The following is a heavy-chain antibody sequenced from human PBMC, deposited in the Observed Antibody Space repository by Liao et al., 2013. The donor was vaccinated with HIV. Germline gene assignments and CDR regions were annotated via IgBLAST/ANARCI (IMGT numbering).Heavy chain of an antibody. Sequence: QVQLQESGPRLVKPSQTLSLTCTVSGGSISSGSYYWSWIRQPAGKGLEWIGRIYTSGSTNYNPSLKSRVTISVDTSKNQFSLKLSSVTAADTAVYYCARVGNYYYYYYMDVWGKGTTVTVSS. D-gene: IGHD7-27*01. CDR2: IYTSGST. J-gene: IGHJ6*03. CDR1: GGSISSGSYY. CDR3: ARVGNYYYYYYMDV. V-gene: IGHV4-61*02.